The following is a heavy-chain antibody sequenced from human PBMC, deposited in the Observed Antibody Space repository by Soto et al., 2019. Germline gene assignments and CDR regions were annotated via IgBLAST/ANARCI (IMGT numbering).Heavy chain of an antibody. CDR2: IYYSGST. J-gene: IGHJ4*02. CDR3: AKDKYCSEDSCYLDY. CDR1: GGSISSYY. V-gene: IGHV4-59*01. D-gene: IGHD2-15*01. Sequence: SETLSLTCTVSGGSISSYYWSWIRQPPGKGLEWIGYIYYSGSTNYNPSLKSRVTISVDTSKNQFSLKLSSVTAADTAVYYCAKDKYCSEDSCYLDYWGQGTLVTVSS.